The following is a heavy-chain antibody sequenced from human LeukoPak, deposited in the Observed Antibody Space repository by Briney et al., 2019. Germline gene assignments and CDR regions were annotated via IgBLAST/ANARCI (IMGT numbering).Heavy chain of an antibody. CDR2: ISWNSGTV. Sequence: TGRSLRLSCAASGFNFNDYAMHWVRQAPGKGLEWVSGISWNSGTVAYADSVKGRFTISRDNSKKSLYLQMNSLRAEDMALYYCAKASVDWYFDLGGRGTLVTVSS. CDR1: GFNFNDYA. V-gene: IGHV3-9*03. J-gene: IGHJ2*01. CDR3: AKASVDWYFDL.